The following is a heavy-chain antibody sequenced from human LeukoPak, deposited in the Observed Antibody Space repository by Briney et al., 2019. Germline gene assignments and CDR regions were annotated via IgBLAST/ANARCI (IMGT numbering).Heavy chain of an antibody. J-gene: IGHJ5*02. D-gene: IGHD3-10*01. CDR1: GGSFSGYY. Sequence: SETLSLTCAVYGGSFSGYYWSWISQPPGKGLEWIGEINHSRRTHYNPSLKSRVTISVDTSKNQFSLKLSSVTAADTAVYYCARGGTQFGELKFRRRNWFDPWGQGTLVTVSS. V-gene: IGHV4-34*01. CDR2: INHSRRT. CDR3: ARGGTQFGELKFRRRNWFDP.